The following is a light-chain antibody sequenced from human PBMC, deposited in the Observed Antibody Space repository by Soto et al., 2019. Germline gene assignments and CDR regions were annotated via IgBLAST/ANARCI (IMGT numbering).Light chain of an antibody. CDR2: DAS. CDR3: LGVI. Sequence: DIQMTQSPSSLSASVGDRVTITCQASQDISNYVTWYQQKPGKAPKLLIYDASNLETGVPSRFSGSGSGTDFTFTISSLKPEDIAPYYCLGVIVGPGTKV. J-gene: IGKJ3*01. CDR1: QDISNY. V-gene: IGKV1-33*01.